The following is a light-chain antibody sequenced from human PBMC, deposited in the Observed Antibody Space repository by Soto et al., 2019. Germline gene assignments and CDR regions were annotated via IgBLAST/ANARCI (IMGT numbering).Light chain of an antibody. Sequence: IVMTQSPATLSVSPGERVTLSCRASQSVTTNLAWYQQKPGQAPRLLLYGASTRAPGIPARFIGSGSGTEFTLTISSLQSEDFAVYYCQEYNKWPPARTFGGGTKVEIK. CDR2: GAS. CDR1: QSVTTN. CDR3: QEYNKWPPART. V-gene: IGKV3-15*01. J-gene: IGKJ4*01.